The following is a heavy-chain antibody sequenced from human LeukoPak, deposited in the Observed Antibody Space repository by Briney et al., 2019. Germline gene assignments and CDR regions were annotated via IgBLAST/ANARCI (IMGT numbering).Heavy chain of an antibody. D-gene: IGHD5-12*01. Sequence: GGSLRLSCAASEFTFNYYAMNWVRQAPGKGLEWVSAISGSGGTPYYADSVKGRFTISRDNSKNTLYLQMNSLRAEDTAVYYCARGPRLTYFYYMGVWGKGTTVTVSS. CDR1: EFTFNYYA. CDR3: ARGPRLTYFYYMGV. CDR2: ISGSGGTP. J-gene: IGHJ6*03. V-gene: IGHV3-23*01.